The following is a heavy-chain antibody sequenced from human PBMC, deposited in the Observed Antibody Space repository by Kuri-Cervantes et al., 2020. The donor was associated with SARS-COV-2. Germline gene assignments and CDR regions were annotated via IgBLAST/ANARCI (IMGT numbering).Heavy chain of an antibody. V-gene: IGHV3-30-3*01. CDR1: GFTFSSYA. CDR2: ISYDGSNK. J-gene: IGHJ4*02. CDR3: ARGSGSYYSYYFDY. D-gene: IGHD1-26*01. Sequence: GGSLRLSCAASGFTFSSYAMHWVRQAPGKGLEWVAVISYDGSNKYNADSVKGRFTISRDNSKNTLYQQMNSLRAEDTAVYYCARGSGSYYSYYFDYWGQGTLVTVSS.